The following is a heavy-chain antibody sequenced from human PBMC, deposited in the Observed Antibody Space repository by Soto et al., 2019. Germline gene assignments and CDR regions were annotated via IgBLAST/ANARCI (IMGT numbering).Heavy chain of an antibody. CDR2: IYYSGST. V-gene: IGHV4-30-4*01. Sequence: SETLSLTCTVSGGSISSGDYYWSWIRQPPGKGLEWIGYIYYSGSTYYNPSLKSRVTISVDTSKNQFSLKLSSVTAADTAVYYCARLHIHVGWFLFDYWGQGTLVTVSS. J-gene: IGHJ4*02. D-gene: IGHD2-15*01. CDR1: GGSISSGDYY. CDR3: ARLHIHVGWFLFDY.